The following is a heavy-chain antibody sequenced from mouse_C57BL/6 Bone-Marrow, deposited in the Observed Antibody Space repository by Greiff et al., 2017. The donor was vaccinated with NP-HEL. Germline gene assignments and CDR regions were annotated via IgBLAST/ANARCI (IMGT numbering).Heavy chain of an antibody. Sequence: VQLQQPGAELVMPGASVKLSCKASGYTFTSYWMHWVKQRPGQGLEWIGEIDPSDSYTNYNQKFKGKSTLTVDKSSSTAYMQLSSLTSEDSAVYYCARALMMSYAMDYWGQGTSVTVSS. J-gene: IGHJ4*01. CDR1: GYTFTSYW. V-gene: IGHV1-69*01. CDR2: IDPSDSYT. D-gene: IGHD2-3*01. CDR3: ARALMMSYAMDY.